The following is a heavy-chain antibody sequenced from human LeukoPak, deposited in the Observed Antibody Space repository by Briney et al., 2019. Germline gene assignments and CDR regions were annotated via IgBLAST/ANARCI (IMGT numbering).Heavy chain of an antibody. CDR3: ARTLYYYDSSGYYYFDY. J-gene: IGHJ4*02. D-gene: IGHD3-22*01. CDR2: IYDSGST. Sequence: SETLSLTCTVSGGSISSYYWSWIRQFPGKGLEWIGYIYDSGSTNYNPSLKSRVTISVDTSKNQLSLKLSSVTAADTAVYYCARTLYYYDSSGYYYFDYWGQGTLVTVSS. CDR1: GGSISSYY. V-gene: IGHV4-4*09.